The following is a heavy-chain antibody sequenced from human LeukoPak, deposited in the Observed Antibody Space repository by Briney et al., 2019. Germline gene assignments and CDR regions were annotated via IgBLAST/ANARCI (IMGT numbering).Heavy chain of an antibody. D-gene: IGHD3-10*01. J-gene: IGHJ6*03. CDR1: GFIFSSYE. V-gene: IGHV3-48*03. CDR2: ISSSGSTV. Sequence: GGSLRLSCATSGFIFSSYEMNWVRQAPGKGLEWVSYISSSGSTVYYADSVKGRFTISRDNAKNSPYLQMNSLRAEDTAVYYCARAMVRGVIVYYYYYMDVWGKGTTVTVSS. CDR3: ARAMVRGVIVYYYYYMDV.